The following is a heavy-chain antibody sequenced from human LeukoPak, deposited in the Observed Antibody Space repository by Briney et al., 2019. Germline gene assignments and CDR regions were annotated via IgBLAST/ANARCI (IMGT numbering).Heavy chain of an antibody. CDR3: ARDGGFYSGLGSPYFDH. Sequence: SETLSLTCTVSGASISGYYWSWIRQHPGKGLEWIGCVYYSGSTYYNPSLKSRVTMSVDTSKNQFSLKLSSVTAAGTATYYCARDGGFYSGLGSPYFDHWGQGTLVTVSS. CDR1: GASISGYY. D-gene: IGHD3-10*01. V-gene: IGHV4-31*03. CDR2: VYYSGST. J-gene: IGHJ4*02.